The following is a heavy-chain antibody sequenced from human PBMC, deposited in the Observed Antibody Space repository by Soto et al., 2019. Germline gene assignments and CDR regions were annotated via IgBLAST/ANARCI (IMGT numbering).Heavy chain of an antibody. CDR1: GFTFSSYG. J-gene: IGHJ4*02. V-gene: IGHV3-30*03. Sequence: QVQLVESGGGVVQPGRSLRLSCAASGFTFSSYGMHWVRQAPGKGLEWVAVISKDGSVKYYADSVKGRFTISRDNSRNTLYLQMNSLVAEVTGVYYCTGEVASGYWGQGTLVTVSS. D-gene: IGHD2-8*02. CDR3: TGEVASGY. CDR2: ISKDGSVK.